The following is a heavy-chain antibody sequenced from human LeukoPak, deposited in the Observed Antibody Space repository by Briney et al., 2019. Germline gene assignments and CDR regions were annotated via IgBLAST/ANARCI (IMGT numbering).Heavy chain of an antibody. CDR3: ATDPHCSSTSCYTSGI. V-gene: IGHV1-2*02. J-gene: IGHJ3*02. CDR1: GYTFTGYY. Sequence: ASVKVSFKASGYTFTGYYMHWVRQAPGQGLEWMGWINPNSGGTNYAQKFQGRVTMTRDTSISTAYMELSRLRSDDTAVYYCATDPHCSSTSCYTSGIWGQGTMVTVSS. CDR2: INPNSGGT. D-gene: IGHD2-2*02.